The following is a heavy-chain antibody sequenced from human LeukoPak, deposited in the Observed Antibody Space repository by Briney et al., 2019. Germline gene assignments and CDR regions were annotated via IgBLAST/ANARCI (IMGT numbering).Heavy chain of an antibody. CDR2: IYHSGST. J-gene: IGHJ4*02. Sequence: SETLSLTCAVSGGSISSSNWWSWVRQPPGKGLEWIGEIYHSGSTNYNPSLKSRVTISVDTSKNQFSLKLSSVTAADTAVYFCAREDYHNSGGYYLDYWGQGTLVTVSS. CDR1: GGSISSSNW. CDR3: AREDYHNSGGYYLDY. V-gene: IGHV4-4*02. D-gene: IGHD3-22*01.